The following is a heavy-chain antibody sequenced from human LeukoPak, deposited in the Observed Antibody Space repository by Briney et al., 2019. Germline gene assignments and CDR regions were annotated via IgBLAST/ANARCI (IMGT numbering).Heavy chain of an antibody. CDR3: ARERQDTILHSGAFDI. J-gene: IGHJ3*02. Sequence: GRSLRLSCAASGFTFSTYFMHWVRQAPGKGLEWVADIASDGSHTFYVESVKGRFTISRDNSKNTLYLQRNSLRAEDTAVYFCARERQDTILHSGAFDIWGQGTMVTVSS. D-gene: IGHD2-21*01. V-gene: IGHV3-30-3*01. CDR2: IASDGSHT. CDR1: GFTFSTYF.